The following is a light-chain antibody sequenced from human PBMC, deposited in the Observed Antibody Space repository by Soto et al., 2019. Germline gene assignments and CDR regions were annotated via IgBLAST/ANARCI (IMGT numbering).Light chain of an antibody. V-gene: IGKV2-30*02. CDR1: QRLMHSDGNHY. CDR3: MQGTHWPWT. CDR2: EVS. J-gene: IGKJ1*01. Sequence: DVVMTQSPLSLPVTLGQPASISCRSSQRLMHSDGNHYLNWFQQRPGQSPRRLIYEVSDRDSGVPDRFSGSGSGTDFTLKISRVEAEDVGVYYCMQGTHWPWTFGQGTEVELK.